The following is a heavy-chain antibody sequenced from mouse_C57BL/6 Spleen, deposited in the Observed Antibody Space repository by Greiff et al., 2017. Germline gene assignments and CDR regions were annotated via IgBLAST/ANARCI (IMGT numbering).Heavy chain of an antibody. CDR1: GYSITSGYY. CDR2: ISYDGSN. V-gene: IGHV3-6*01. J-gene: IGHJ3*01. Sequence: VQLKESGPGLVKPSQSLSLTCSVTGYSITSGYYWNWIRQFPGNKLEWMGYISYDGSNNYNPSLKNRISITRDTSKNQVFLKLNSVTTEDTATYYCARGGYSAWFAYWGQGTLVTVAA. D-gene: IGHD2-12*01. CDR3: ARGGYSAWFAY.